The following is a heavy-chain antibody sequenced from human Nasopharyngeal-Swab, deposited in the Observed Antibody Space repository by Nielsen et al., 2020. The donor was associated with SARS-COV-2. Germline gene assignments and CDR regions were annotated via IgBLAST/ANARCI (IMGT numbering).Heavy chain of an antibody. CDR2: ITGRLGDT. J-gene: IGHJ5*02. CDR1: GFSITTYG. D-gene: IGHD5-24*01. V-gene: IGHV3-23*01. CDR3: VKHSGNYLHNWFGP. Sequence: GGSLRLSCAAPGFSITTYGMTWVRQAPGTGLEWVSGITGRLGDTYYGDSVKGRFTISRDNSKNTVYLQMNSLRDKDTAIYYCVKHSGNYLHNWFGPWGQGTPVTVSS.